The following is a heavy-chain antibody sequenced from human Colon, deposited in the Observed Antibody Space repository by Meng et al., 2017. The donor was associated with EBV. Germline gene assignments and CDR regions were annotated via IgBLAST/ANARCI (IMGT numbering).Heavy chain of an antibody. D-gene: IGHD2-2*02. J-gene: IGHJ5*02. Sequence: QVPLQGPGPGLGQPSPTLSLSCTVSGASGSIGNNYWIWIRQPPGKGLEWIGYIYYSGRTYYNPSLESRVTMSVDTSKNQFSLNLNSVTAADTAVYYCARVNGDCFSTICYKGWFDPWGQGTLVTVSS. CDR1: GASGSIGNNY. CDR2: IYYSGRT. V-gene: IGHV4-30-4*01. CDR3: ARVNGDCFSTICYKGWFDP.